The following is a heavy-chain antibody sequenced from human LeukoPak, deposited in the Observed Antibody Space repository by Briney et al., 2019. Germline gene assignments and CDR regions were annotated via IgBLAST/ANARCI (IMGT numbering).Heavy chain of an antibody. CDR2: MSYDGTKE. J-gene: IGHJ4*02. V-gene: IGHV3-30*15. Sequence: GGSLRLSRAASGFTFSRFAMHWVRQAPGKGLEWVAVMSYDGTKENYADSVKGRFTISRDNSKSTLYLQMSSLTTEDTAVYYCSRDGDVVGESFDYWGQGTLVTVSS. CDR1: GFTFSRFA. D-gene: IGHD2-21*01. CDR3: SRDGDVVGESFDY.